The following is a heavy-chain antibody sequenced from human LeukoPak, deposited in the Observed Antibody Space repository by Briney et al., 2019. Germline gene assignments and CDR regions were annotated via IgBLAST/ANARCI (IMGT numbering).Heavy chain of an antibody. J-gene: IGHJ4*02. D-gene: IGHD3-16*02. CDR1: GFTVSSNY. CDR2: IYSGGST. Sequence: GGSLRLSCAASGFTVSSNYMSWVRQAPGKGLEWVSVIYSGGSTYYADSVKGRFTISRDNSKNTLYLQMNSLRAEDTAVYYCARDLPRYDYVWGSYRHDYWGQGTLATVSS. CDR3: ARDLPRYDYVWGSYRHDY. V-gene: IGHV3-66*01.